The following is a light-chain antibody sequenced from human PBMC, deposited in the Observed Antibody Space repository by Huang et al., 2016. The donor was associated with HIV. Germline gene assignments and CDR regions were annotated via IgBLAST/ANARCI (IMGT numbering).Light chain of an antibody. Sequence: DIRMTQYPSSVSASIGDRVSITCRASQGISSWLAWYQQKPGKAPKLLIYAASDVQSGVPSRFSGSGSGTEFTLTINSLQPEDFATYFCQQINTFPYTFGQGTKLEIK. CDR2: AAS. CDR1: QGISSW. V-gene: IGKV1-12*01. CDR3: QQINTFPYT. J-gene: IGKJ2*01.